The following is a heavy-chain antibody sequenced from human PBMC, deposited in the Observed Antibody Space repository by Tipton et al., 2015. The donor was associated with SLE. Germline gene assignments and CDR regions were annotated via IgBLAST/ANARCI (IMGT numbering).Heavy chain of an antibody. CDR3: ASELVPGYYGMDV. CDR2: IWYDGSNK. J-gene: IGHJ6*02. Sequence: SLRLSCAASGFTFSSYAMHWVRQAPGKGLEWVAVIWYDGSNKYYADSVKGRFTISRDNSKNTLYLQMNSLRAEDTAVYYCASELVPGYYGMDVWGQGTTVTVSS. CDR1: GFTFSSYA. D-gene: IGHD6-13*01. V-gene: IGHV3-30*04.